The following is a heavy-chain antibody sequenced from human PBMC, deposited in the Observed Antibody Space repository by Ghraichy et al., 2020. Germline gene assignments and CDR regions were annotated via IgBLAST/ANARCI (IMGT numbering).Heavy chain of an antibody. CDR3: ARDTAGTTFDY. D-gene: IGHD1-7*01. CDR2: ISQDGTEK. V-gene: IGHV3-7*01. CDR1: GFTFSNYW. J-gene: IGHJ4*02. Sequence: GESLNISCVASGFTFSNYWMSWVRQAPGKGLEWLAQISQDGTEKYYVDSVRGRFTISRDNAKTSLYLQMSSLRVEDTAVYYCARDTAGTTFDYWGQGTLVTVSS.